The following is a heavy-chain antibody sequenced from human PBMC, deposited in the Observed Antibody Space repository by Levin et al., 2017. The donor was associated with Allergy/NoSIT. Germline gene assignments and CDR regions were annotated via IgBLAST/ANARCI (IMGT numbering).Heavy chain of an antibody. CDR1: GFTFSSYA. CDR3: AKLSGYPHFDY. J-gene: IGHJ4*02. V-gene: IGHV3-23*01. CDR2: ISGSGGST. Sequence: GESLKISCAASGFTFSSYAMSWVRQAPGKGLEWVSAISGSGGSTYYADSVKGRFTISRDNSKNTLYLQMNSLRAEDTAVYYCAKLSGYPHFDYWGQGTLVTVSS. D-gene: IGHD5-12*01.